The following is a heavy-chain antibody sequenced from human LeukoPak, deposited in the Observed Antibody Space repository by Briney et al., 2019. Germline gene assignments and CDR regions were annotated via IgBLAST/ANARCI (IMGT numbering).Heavy chain of an antibody. Sequence: PGGSLRLSCAASGFTFDDYAMHWVRQAPGKGLEWVSLISGDGGSAYYADSVKGRFTISRDNSKNSLYLQMNSLRTEDTALYYCAKDYYDSSGYDYLPGGWGQGTLVTVSS. CDR3: AKDYYDSSGYDYLPGG. CDR2: ISGDGGSA. V-gene: IGHV3-43*02. CDR1: GFTFDDYA. D-gene: IGHD3-22*01. J-gene: IGHJ4*02.